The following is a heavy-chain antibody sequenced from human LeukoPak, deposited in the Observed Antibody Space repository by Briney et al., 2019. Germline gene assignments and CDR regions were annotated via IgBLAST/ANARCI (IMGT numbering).Heavy chain of an antibody. Sequence: KPSETLSLTCTVSGGSISSYYGSWIRQPPGKGLEWIGYIYYSGSTNYNPSLKSRVTISVDTSKNQFSLKLSSVTAADTAVYYCATYDFWSGYYFDYWGQGTLVTVSS. CDR1: GGSISSYY. D-gene: IGHD3-3*01. CDR2: IYYSGST. V-gene: IGHV4-59*01. CDR3: ATYDFWSGYYFDY. J-gene: IGHJ4*02.